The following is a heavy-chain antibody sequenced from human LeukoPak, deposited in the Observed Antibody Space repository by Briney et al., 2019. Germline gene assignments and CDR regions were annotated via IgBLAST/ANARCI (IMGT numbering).Heavy chain of an antibody. CDR1: GYIFTGYF. Sequence: ASVKVSCKASGYIFTGYFMHWVRQAPGQGLEWMGWSNPNSGGTNYAQKFQGRVTMTRDTSISTAYMELSRLTSDDTAVYYCARREPSDSGSWDGSDYWGQGTLVTVSS. J-gene: IGHJ4*02. CDR2: SNPNSGGT. CDR3: ARREPSDSGSWDGSDY. V-gene: IGHV1-2*02. D-gene: IGHD3-10*01.